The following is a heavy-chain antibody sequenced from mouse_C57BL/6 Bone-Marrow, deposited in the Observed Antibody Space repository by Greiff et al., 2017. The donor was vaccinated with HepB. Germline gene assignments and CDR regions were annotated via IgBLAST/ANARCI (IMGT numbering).Heavy chain of an antibody. J-gene: IGHJ3*01. Sequence: EVQLVESGGGLVKPGGSLKLSCAASGFTFSSYAMSWVRQTPEKRLEWVATISDGGSYTYYPDNVKGRFTISRDNAKNNLYLQMSHLKSEDTAMYYCARDLGITTVETFFAYWGQGTLVTVSA. CDR1: GFTFSSYA. CDR3: ARDLGITTVETFFAY. D-gene: IGHD1-1*01. CDR2: ISDGGSYT. V-gene: IGHV5-4*01.